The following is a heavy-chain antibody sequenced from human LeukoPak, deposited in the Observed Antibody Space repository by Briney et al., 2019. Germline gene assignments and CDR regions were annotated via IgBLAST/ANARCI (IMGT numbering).Heavy chain of an antibody. Sequence: SETLSLTCTVSGXSISRSSYYWGWIRQPPGKGLEWIGTIYYSGITYYNPSLKSRVTISVDTSKSRFSLKLSSVTAAGTAVYYCARPFGKRYTWDYWGQGALVTVSS. CDR3: ARPFGKRYTWDY. CDR1: GXSISRSSYY. J-gene: IGHJ4*02. V-gene: IGHV4-39*01. CDR2: IYYSGIT. D-gene: IGHD2-2*02.